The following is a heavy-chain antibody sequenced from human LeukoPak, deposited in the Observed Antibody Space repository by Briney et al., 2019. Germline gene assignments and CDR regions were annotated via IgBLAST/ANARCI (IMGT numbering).Heavy chain of an antibody. J-gene: IGHJ2*01. CDR1: GYNFTSYW. D-gene: IGHD3-9*01. Sequence: PGGSLKISCKGSGYNFTSYWIGWVRQLPGKGLEWMGIIYPGDSDTRYSPSFQGQVTISADKSISTAYMQWSSLKASDTAMYYCARRRDDRYFDLWGRGTLVTDSS. CDR3: ARRRDDRYFDL. CDR2: IYPGDSDT. V-gene: IGHV5-51*01.